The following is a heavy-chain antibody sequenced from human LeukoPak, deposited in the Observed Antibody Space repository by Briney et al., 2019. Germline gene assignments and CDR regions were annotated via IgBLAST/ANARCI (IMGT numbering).Heavy chain of an antibody. D-gene: IGHD2-15*01. V-gene: IGHV3-21*01. CDR2: ISSSSSYI. J-gene: IGHJ3*02. Sequence: GGSLRLSCVASGFTFSSHSMNWVRQAPGKGLEWVSSISSSSSYIFYADSVKGRFTITSDNARNTVYLQMNSRRAEGTAVYYCARPQRSPVPTDAFDIWGQGTVVTVSS. CDR3: ARPQRSPVPTDAFDI. CDR1: GFTFSSHS.